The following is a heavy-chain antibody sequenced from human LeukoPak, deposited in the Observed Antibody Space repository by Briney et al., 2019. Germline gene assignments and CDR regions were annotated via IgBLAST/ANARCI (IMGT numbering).Heavy chain of an antibody. CDR3: AKYFSREGYFDY. Sequence: PGRSLRLSCAASGFTFSSYGMHWVRQAPGKGLEWVAVISYDGSNKYYADSVKGRFTISRDNSKNTLYLQMNSLRAEDTAVYYCAKYFSREGYFDYWGQGTLVTASS. CDR1: GFTFSSYG. V-gene: IGHV3-30*18. D-gene: IGHD2-2*01. J-gene: IGHJ4*02. CDR2: ISYDGSNK.